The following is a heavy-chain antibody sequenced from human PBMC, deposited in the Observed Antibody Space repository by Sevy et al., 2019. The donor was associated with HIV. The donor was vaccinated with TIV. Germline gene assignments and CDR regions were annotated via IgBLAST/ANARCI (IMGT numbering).Heavy chain of an antibody. J-gene: IGHJ4*02. CDR1: GFSITSYW. CDR3: VKDVGGPTDY. CDR2: MNEDGSVT. V-gene: IGHV3-74*01. D-gene: IGHD3-16*01. Sequence: GGSLRLSCAGSGFSITSYWMHWVRQAPGKGLVWVSRMNEDGSVTNHADSVRGGFTISRDNAKNTLYLQMNSLRVEDTAVYYWVKDVGGPTDYWGQGTLVTVSS.